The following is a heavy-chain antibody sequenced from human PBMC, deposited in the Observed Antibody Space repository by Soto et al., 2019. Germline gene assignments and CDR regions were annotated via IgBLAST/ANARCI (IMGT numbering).Heavy chain of an antibody. CDR2: ISSSSSYI. D-gene: IGHD4-17*01. Sequence: EVQLVESGGGLVKPGGSLRLSCAASGFTFSSYSMNWVRQAPGKGLEWVSSISSSSSYIYYADSVKGRFTISRDNAKNSLYLQMNSLRAEDTAVYYCARGDADDYGDYEDAFDIWGQGTMVTVSS. J-gene: IGHJ3*02. CDR3: ARGDADDYGDYEDAFDI. V-gene: IGHV3-21*01. CDR1: GFTFSSYS.